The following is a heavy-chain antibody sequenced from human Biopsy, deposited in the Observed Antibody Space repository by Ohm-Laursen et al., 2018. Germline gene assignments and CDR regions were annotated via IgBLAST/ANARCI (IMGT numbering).Heavy chain of an antibody. Sequence: SVKVSCKAPGGTFSNYGVKWVRQAPGQGLEWLGGNIPILGTRNYAQKFQDRVTVAADTSTSTATMELRSLRSDDTAVYYCATKLTGYFHHWGQGTLVIVSS. V-gene: IGHV1-69*06. CDR1: GGTFSNYG. D-gene: IGHD3-9*01. J-gene: IGHJ1*01. CDR3: ATKLTGYFHH. CDR2: NIPILGTR.